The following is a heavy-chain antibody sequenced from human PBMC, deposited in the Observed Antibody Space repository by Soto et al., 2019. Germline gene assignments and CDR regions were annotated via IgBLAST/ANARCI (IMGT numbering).Heavy chain of an antibody. CDR1: GFTLRDYW. Sequence: EVQLVESGGGLVQPGGSLRLSCAASGFTLRDYWMSWVRQAPGKGLGWVANIKQDGSEIYYVDSVEGRFTISRDNAKNSLFLQMNSLRAEDTAVYYCLITTSAFDIWGQGTLVTVSS. J-gene: IGHJ3*02. V-gene: IGHV3-7*01. CDR3: LITTSAFDI. CDR2: IKQDGSEI. D-gene: IGHD4-4*01.